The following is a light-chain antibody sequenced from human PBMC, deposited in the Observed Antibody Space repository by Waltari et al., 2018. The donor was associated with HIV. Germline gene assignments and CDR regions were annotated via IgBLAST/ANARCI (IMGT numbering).Light chain of an antibody. V-gene: IGLV1-40*01. CDR1: SSNIGAGSD. CDR3: QSYDSRLGVL. J-gene: IGLJ2*01. CDR2: DNN. Sequence: QSVLTQPPSVSGAPGQRVTIPCTGSSSNIGAGSDVHWYQQLPGTAPKLLIYDNNNRPSGVPDRFSGSKSGTSASLAITGLQAEDEADYYCQSYDSRLGVLFGGGTKLTVL.